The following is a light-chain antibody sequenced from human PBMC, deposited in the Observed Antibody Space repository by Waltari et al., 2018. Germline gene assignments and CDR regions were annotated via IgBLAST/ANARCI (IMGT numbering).Light chain of an antibody. CDR2: GAS. V-gene: IGKV3-20*01. CDR1: QNVHRGC. CDR3: HQYGTSPWT. Sequence: EIVLTQSPGTLSLSPGERATLSCWASQNVHRGCLAWYQQKPGQTPRLLIYGASSRATGIPDRFRGSGSGTDFTLTISRLEPEDFAVYHCHQYGTSPWTLGQGTKVEIK. J-gene: IGKJ1*01.